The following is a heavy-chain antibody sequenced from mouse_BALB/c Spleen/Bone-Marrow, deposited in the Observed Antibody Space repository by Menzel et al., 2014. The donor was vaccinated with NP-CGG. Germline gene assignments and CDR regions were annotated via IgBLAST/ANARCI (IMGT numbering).Heavy chain of an antibody. CDR3: ATGCYFDY. J-gene: IGHJ2*01. D-gene: IGHD4-1*01. CDR1: GYTFTSYW. V-gene: IGHV1-7*01. CDR2: INPSTGYT. Sequence: VKLMESGAELAKPGASVKMSCKASGYTFTSYWMHWVKQRPGQGLEWIGYINPSTGYTEYNQKFKDKATLTADKSSSTAYMQLSSLTSEDSAVYYCATGCYFDYWGQGTTLTVSS.